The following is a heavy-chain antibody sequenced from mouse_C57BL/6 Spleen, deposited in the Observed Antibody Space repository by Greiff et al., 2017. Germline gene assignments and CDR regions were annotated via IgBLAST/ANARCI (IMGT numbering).Heavy chain of an antibody. V-gene: IGHV1-61*01. CDR3: ARQGTWYFGV. Sequence: QVQLQQPGAELVRPGSSVKLSCKASGYTFTSYWMDWVKQRPGQGLEWIGNIHPSDSETHYNQKFKDKATLTVDKSSSTAYMQLSSLTSEDAAVYYCARQGTWYFGVWGTGTTVAVS. CDR2: IHPSDSET. J-gene: IGHJ1*03. D-gene: IGHD3-3*01. CDR1: GYTFTSYW.